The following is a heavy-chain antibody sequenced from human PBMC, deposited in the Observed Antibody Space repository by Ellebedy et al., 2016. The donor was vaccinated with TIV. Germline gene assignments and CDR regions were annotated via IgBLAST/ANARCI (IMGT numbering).Heavy chain of an antibody. D-gene: IGHD3-22*01. CDR3: ARGSYEKFDP. V-gene: IGHV1-18*01. Sequence: ASVKVSCKASGYTFTSYGISWVRQAPGQGLEWMGWISAYNGDTNYAQKFQGRVTMTTVTVTTTAYMELRSLTTDDTAVYYCARGSYEKFDPWGQGTLVTVSS. CDR2: ISAYNGDT. CDR1: GYTFTSYG. J-gene: IGHJ5*02.